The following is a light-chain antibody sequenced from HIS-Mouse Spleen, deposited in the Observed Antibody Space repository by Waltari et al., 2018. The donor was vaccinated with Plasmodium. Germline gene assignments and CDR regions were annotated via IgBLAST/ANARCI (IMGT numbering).Light chain of an antibody. J-gene: IGKJ1*01. CDR1: QSVSSN. Sequence: EIVMTQSPAPLSVSPGERATLSCRASQSVSSNLAWYQQKPGQAPRLLIYGASTRDTGIPARFSGSGSGTEFTLTISSLQSEDFAVYYCQQYNNWPAWTFGQGTKVEIK. V-gene: IGKV3-15*01. CDR2: GAS. CDR3: QQYNNWPAWT.